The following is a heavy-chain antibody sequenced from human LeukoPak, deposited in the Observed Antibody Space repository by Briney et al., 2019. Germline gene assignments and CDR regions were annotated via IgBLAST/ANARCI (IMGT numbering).Heavy chain of an antibody. CDR3: AKEDDTMVRGVIQPWFDP. V-gene: IGHV3-23*01. D-gene: IGHD3-10*01. CDR2: TGSTGVST. CDR1: GFTFSSYA. J-gene: IGHJ5*02. Sequence: GGSLRLSCAASGFTFSSYAMYWVRQAPGKGLEWVSGTGSTGVSTFYADSVKGRFTVSRDNSKNTLSLQMNSLRAEDTAVYYCAKEDDTMVRGVIQPWFDPWGQGTLVTVSS.